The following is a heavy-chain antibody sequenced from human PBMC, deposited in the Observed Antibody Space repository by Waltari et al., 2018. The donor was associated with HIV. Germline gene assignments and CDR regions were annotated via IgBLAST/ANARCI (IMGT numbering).Heavy chain of an antibody. V-gene: IGHV3-30*18. Sequence: QVQLVESGGGVVQPGRSLRLSCAASGFTFSSYGMHWVRQAPGKGLEWVAVISYDGSNKYYADSGKGRFTISRDNSKNTLYLQMNSLGAEDTAVYYCAKDRDNSMYYDFWSGYYKGNWFDPWGQGTLVTVSS. D-gene: IGHD3-3*01. J-gene: IGHJ5*02. CDR2: ISYDGSNK. CDR1: GFTFSSYG. CDR3: AKDRDNSMYYDFWSGYYKGNWFDP.